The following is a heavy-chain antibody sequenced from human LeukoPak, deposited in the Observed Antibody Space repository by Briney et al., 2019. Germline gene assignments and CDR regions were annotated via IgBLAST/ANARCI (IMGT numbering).Heavy chain of an antibody. Sequence: PGGSLRLSCAASGFTVSSNYISWVRQAPGKGLEWVSVIYSGGATYYADSVKGRFTISRDNSKNTLYLQMNSLRDEDTAVYYCARGFWSGYSFDYWGQGTLVTVSS. J-gene: IGHJ4*02. D-gene: IGHD3-3*01. V-gene: IGHV3-66*01. CDR2: IYSGGAT. CDR1: GFTVSSNY. CDR3: ARGFWSGYSFDY.